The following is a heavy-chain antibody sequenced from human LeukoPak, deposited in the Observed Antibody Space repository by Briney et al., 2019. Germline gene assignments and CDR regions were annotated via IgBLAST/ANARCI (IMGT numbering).Heavy chain of an antibody. D-gene: IGHD3-10*02. Sequence: GALGLSCTAAGFSFSSYGMHWVRQAPGKGLEWVANIKQDGSEKYYVDSVKGRFTISRDNAKNSLYLRMNSLRAEDTAVYYCVVRPGGWGQGTLATVSS. J-gene: IGHJ4*02. CDR3: VVRPGG. CDR1: GFSFSSYG. V-gene: IGHV3-7*01. CDR2: IKQDGSEK.